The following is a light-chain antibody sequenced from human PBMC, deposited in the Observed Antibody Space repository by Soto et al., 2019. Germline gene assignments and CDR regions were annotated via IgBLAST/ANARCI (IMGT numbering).Light chain of an antibody. Sequence: DIQMTQSPSTLSASVGDRVTITCRASQSISSWFSWYQQKPGKAPKLLIYDASSLESGVPSRFSGSGSGTEFTLTISSLQPDDFATYYCQQYNSYPLTFGGGTKVDIK. CDR3: QQYNSYPLT. J-gene: IGKJ4*01. CDR1: QSISSW. V-gene: IGKV1-5*01. CDR2: DAS.